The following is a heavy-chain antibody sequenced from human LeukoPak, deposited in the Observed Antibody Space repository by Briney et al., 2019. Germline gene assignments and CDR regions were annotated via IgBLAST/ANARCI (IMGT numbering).Heavy chain of an antibody. CDR3: ARRRYSYEDY. V-gene: IGHV4-39*07. J-gene: IGHJ4*02. Sequence: SETLSLTCTVSGGSISSSSYYWGWIRQPPGKGLEWIGSIYYSGSTYYNPSLKSRVTISVDTSKNQFSLKLSSVTAADTAVYYCARRRYSYEDYWGQGTLVTVSS. CDR1: GGSISSSSYY. D-gene: IGHD5-18*01. CDR2: IYYSGST.